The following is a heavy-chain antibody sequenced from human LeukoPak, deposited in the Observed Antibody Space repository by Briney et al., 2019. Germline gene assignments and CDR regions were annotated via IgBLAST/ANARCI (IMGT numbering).Heavy chain of an antibody. CDR2: INHSGST. CDR1: GGSFSGYY. D-gene: IGHD3-22*01. J-gene: IGHJ3*02. V-gene: IGHV4-34*01. CDR3: ASSMYYYDSSGYYFDAFDI. Sequence: PSETLSLTCAVYGGSFSGYYWSWIRQPPGKGLEWIGEINHSGSTNYNPSLKSRVTISVDTSKNQFSLKLSSVTAADTAVYYCASSMYYYDSSGYYFDAFDIWGQGTMVTVSS.